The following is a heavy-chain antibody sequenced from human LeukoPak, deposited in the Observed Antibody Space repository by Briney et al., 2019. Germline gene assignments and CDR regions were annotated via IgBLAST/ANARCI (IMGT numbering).Heavy chain of an antibody. CDR1: GFTFRSYG. V-gene: IGHV3-30*02. D-gene: IGHD2-2*01. CDR3: AKDRVPAAIHGVDP. Sequence: PGGSLRLSCAASGFTFRSYGMHWVRQAPGKGLEWVAFIRYDGSNKYYADSVKGRFTISRDNSKNTLYLQMNSLRAEDTAVYYCAKDRVPAAIHGVDPWGQGTLVTVSS. CDR2: IRYDGSNK. J-gene: IGHJ5*02.